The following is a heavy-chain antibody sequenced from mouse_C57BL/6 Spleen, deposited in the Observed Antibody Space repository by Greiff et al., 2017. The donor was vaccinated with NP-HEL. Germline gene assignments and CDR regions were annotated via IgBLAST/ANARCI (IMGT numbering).Heavy chain of an antibody. CDR3: ARANLYFDY. CDR2: INPNNGGT. Sequence: EVKLMESGPELVKPGASVKIPCKASGYTFTDYNMDWVKQSHGKSLEWIGDINPNNGGTIYNQKFKGKATLTVDKSSSTAYMELRSLTSEDTAVYYCARANLYFDYWGQGTTLTVSS. J-gene: IGHJ2*01. V-gene: IGHV1-18*01. CDR1: GYTFTDYN.